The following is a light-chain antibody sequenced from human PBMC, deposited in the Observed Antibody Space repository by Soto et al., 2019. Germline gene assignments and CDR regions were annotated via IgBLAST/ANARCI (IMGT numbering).Light chain of an antibody. CDR2: GAS. CDR1: QSVSSN. J-gene: IGKJ1*01. Sequence: DIVMTQSPATLSVSPGERATLSCRASQSVSSNVAWYQQIPGQTPRLLIYGASTRATGIPVRFSGSGSGTEFTLTISSLQSEDFAVYYCQQYNNWPWSFGQGTKVDI. CDR3: QQYNNWPWS. V-gene: IGKV3-15*01.